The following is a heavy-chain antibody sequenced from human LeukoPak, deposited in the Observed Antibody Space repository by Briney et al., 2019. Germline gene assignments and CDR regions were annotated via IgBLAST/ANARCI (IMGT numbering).Heavy chain of an antibody. CDR2: ISSSSSTI. V-gene: IGHV3-48*01. CDR3: AKEVAIPVAVDAFER. J-gene: IGHJ3*02. Sequence: GGPLRLSCAASGFTFSSYSMNWVRQAPGKGLEWVSYISSSSSTIYYADSVKGRFTISRDNSKNTLYLQMNSLGAEDTAVYYCAKEVAIPVAVDAFERWGQGTLVTVSS. CDR1: GFTFSSYS. D-gene: IGHD6-19*01.